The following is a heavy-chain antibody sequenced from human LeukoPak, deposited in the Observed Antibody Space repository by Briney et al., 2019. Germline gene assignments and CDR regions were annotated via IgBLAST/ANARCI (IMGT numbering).Heavy chain of an antibody. J-gene: IGHJ4*02. CDR2: ISSRSSYI. CDR1: GXXXSGYA. V-gene: IGHV3-21*01. CDR3: ASFRDYSNCN. D-gene: IGHD4-11*01. Sequence: PGGSLRLSCSASGXXXSGYAMHWVRXAPGKXXXXVSFISSRSSYIYYADSVKGRFTISRDNANNSLYLHMNSLRAEDTAVYYCASFRDYSNCNWGQGTLVTVSS.